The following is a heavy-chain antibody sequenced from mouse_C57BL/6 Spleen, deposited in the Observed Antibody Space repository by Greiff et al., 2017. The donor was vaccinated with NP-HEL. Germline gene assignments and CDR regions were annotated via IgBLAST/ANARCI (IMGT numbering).Heavy chain of an antibody. CDR2: IWSGGST. CDR3: ARKGDYDVAYFDV. CDR1: GFSLTSYG. D-gene: IGHD2-4*01. J-gene: IGHJ1*03. V-gene: IGHV2-2*01. Sequence: QVQLQQSGPGLVQPSQSLSITCTVSGFSLTSYGVHWVRQSPGKGLEWLGVIWSGGSTDYNAAFISRLSISKDNSKSQVFFKMNSLQDDDTAIYYCARKGDYDVAYFDVWGTGTTVTVSS.